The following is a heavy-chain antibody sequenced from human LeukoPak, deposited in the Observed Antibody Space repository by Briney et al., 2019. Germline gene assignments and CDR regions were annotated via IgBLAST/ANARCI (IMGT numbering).Heavy chain of an antibody. V-gene: IGHV3-11*04. D-gene: IGHD3-10*01. CDR2: ISSSGSTI. CDR3: ARDLYGSGSYYNVNPQYYFDY. J-gene: IGHJ4*02. CDR1: GFTFSDYY. Sequence: NPGGSLRLSCAASGFTFSDYYMSWIRQAPGKGLEWVSYISSSGSTIYYADSVKGRFTISRDNAKNSLYLQMNSLRAEDTAVYYCARDLYGSGSYYNVNPQYYFDYWGQGTLVTVSS.